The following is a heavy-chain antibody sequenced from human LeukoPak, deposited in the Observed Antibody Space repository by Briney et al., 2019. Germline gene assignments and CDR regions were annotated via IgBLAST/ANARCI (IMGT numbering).Heavy chain of an antibody. J-gene: IGHJ4*02. CDR3: ARELEGYSSSSWIDY. Sequence: PSETLSLTCTVSGGSISSGSYYWSWIRQPAGKGLEWIGRIYTSGSTNYNPSLKSRVTISVDTSKNQFSLKLSSVTAADTAVYYCARELEGYSSSSWIDYWGQGTLVTVSS. CDR2: IYTSGST. V-gene: IGHV4-61*02. CDR1: GGSISSGSYY. D-gene: IGHD6-6*01.